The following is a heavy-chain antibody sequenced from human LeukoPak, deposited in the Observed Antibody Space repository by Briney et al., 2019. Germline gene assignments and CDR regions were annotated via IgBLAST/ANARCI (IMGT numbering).Heavy chain of an antibody. CDR3: AKEGYSSGWYSNYYFDY. Sequence: GGSLRLSCAASGFTFSSYGMHWVRQAPGKGLEWVAVIWYDGSNKYYADSVKGRFTISRDNSKNTLYLQMNSLRAEDTAVYYCAKEGYSSGWYSNYYFDYWAREPWSPSPQ. CDR1: GFTFSSYG. CDR2: IWYDGSNK. V-gene: IGHV3-33*06. D-gene: IGHD6-19*01. J-gene: IGHJ4*02.